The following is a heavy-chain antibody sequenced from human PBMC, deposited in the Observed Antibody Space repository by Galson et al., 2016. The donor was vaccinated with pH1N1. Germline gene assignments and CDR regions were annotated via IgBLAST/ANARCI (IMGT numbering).Heavy chain of an antibody. CDR1: GYSFTNYW. V-gene: IGHV5-51*01. J-gene: IGHJ3*02. CDR3: ARQVGHVLAVSDAFDI. D-gene: IGHD6-19*01. CDR2: IYPADSDT. Sequence: QSGAEVKKPGDSLKIPCKASGYSFTNYWIGWVRQMPGKGLEWMGIIYPADSDTRYSPSFQGQVTISAQSSISTTYLRLSSLKASHTAMYYCARQVGHVLAVSDAFDIWDQVTMVTVSS.